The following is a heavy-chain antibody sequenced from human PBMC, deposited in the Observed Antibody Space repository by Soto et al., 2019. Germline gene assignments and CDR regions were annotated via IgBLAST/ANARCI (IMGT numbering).Heavy chain of an antibody. CDR1: GGTFSSYA. CDR3: AREGIVVVPAAIKFDNHYYYGMDV. D-gene: IGHD2-2*01. Sequence: ASVKVSCKASGGTFSSYAISWVRQAPGQGLEWMGGIIPIFGTANYAQKFQGRVTITADKSTSTAYMGLSSLRSEDTAVYYCAREGIVVVPAAIKFDNHYYYGMDVWGQGTTVTVSS. CDR2: IIPIFGTA. J-gene: IGHJ6*02. V-gene: IGHV1-69*06.